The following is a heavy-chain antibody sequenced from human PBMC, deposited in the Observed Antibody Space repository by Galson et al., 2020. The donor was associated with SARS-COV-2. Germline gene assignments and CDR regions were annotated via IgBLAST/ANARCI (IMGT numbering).Heavy chain of an antibody. D-gene: IGHD1-26*01. J-gene: IGHJ3*02. CDR2: IYYSGSA. CDR1: GGSISSNGYY. Sequence: SDTLSLTCTVSGGSISSNGYYWTWIRQHPGKGLEWIGYIYYSGSAYYSPSLKSRVTISVDTSKNQFSLKLTSVTAADTAVYYCSKESGYMVGATSAFDIWGQGTMVTVSS. CDR3: SKESGYMVGATSAFDI. V-gene: IGHV4-31*03.